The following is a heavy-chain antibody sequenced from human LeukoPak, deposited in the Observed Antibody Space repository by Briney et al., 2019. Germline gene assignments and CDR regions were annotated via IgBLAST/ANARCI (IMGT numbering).Heavy chain of an antibody. CDR3: ARRGVEPLWFGESETQTKYYFDY. CDR1: GGSFSGYY. Sequence: TSETLSLTCAVHGGSFSGYYWSWIRQPPGKGLEWIGYIYYSGSTNYNPSLKSRVTISVDTSKNQFSLKLSSVTAADTAVYYCARRGVEPLWFGESETQTKYYFDYWGQGTLVTVSS. CDR2: IYYSGST. V-gene: IGHV4-59*01. J-gene: IGHJ4*02. D-gene: IGHD3-10*01.